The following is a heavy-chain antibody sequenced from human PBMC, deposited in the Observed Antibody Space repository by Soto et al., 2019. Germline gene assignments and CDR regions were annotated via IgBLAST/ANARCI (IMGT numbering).Heavy chain of an antibody. Sequence: EVQVSESGGGLVQPGGSLRLSCATSGFTFSNYPMNWVRQAPGKGLEWVSGISAGGDRTYYADSVKGRFTIFRDNSSNSVSLRMNSLRVEDTAVYYWARGVWGQGTLVTVSS. CDR1: GFTFSNYP. CDR3: ARGV. CDR2: ISAGGDRT. D-gene: IGHD3-16*01. J-gene: IGHJ4*02. V-gene: IGHV3-23*01.